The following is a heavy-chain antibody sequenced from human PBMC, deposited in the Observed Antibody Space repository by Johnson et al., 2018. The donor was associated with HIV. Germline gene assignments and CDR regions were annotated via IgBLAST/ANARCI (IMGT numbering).Heavy chain of an antibody. Sequence: VQLVESGGGVVRPGGSLRLSCVASGFTFDDYGMSWVRQAPGKGLEWVSGINWNGGGTGYADSVKGRFTMSRDNAKQSLYLKMNSLGAEEPAVYYCAKDLGANKNDEWATDYYDFSIAYPVPDPRAVVGAFDIWGQGTMVTVSS. CDR1: GFTFDDYG. J-gene: IGHJ3*02. CDR2: INWNGGGT. CDR3: AKDLGANKNDEWATDYYDFSIAYPVPDPRAVVGAFDI. V-gene: IGHV3-20*04. D-gene: IGHD3/OR15-3a*01.